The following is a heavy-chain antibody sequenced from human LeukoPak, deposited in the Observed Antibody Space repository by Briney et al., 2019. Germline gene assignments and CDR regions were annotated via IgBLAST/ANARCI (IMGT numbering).Heavy chain of an antibody. CDR2: INSDGSST. J-gene: IGHJ4*02. D-gene: IGHD3-22*01. Sequence: PGGSLRLSCAASGFTFSSYWMHWVRHAPGKGLVWVSRINSDGSSTSYADSVKGRFTISRDNAKNTLYLQMNSLRAEDTAVYYCARGGYCYDSSVMIRDWGQGTLVTVSS. V-gene: IGHV3-74*01. CDR1: GFTFSSYW. CDR3: ARGGYCYDSSVMIRD.